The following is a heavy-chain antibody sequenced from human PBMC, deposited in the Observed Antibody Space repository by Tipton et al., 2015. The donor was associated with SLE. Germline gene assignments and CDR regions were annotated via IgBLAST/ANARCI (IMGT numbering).Heavy chain of an antibody. V-gene: IGHV4-59*02. CDR3: ARDPNRYARDYVNY. Sequence: TLSLTCTVSGVSVSSHYWSWIRQSPGKGLEWIGFVHHSRDTNYNPSLKSRVTISLDTTKNQFSLKLRSVTAADTAVYYCARDPNRYARDYVNYWGQGTLVTVSS. J-gene: IGHJ4*02. CDR2: VHHSRDT. CDR1: GVSVSSHY. D-gene: IGHD5-12*01.